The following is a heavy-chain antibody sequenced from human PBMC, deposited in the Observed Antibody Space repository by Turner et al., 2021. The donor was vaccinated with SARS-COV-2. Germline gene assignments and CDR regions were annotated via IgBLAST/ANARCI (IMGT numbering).Heavy chain of an antibody. Sequence: FSIYAMSWVRQAPGKGLEWVSSISGNGDSTYYAESVKGRFTITRDNSKNKLYLQMHSRRAEDTDVYYCAKDLAAYYDSSGYYSYYYGVDVWGQGTTVTVSS. D-gene: IGHD3-22*01. V-gene: IGHV3-23*01. CDR3: AKDLAAYYDSSGYYSYYYGVDV. CDR1: FSIYA. J-gene: IGHJ6*02. CDR2: ISGNGDST.